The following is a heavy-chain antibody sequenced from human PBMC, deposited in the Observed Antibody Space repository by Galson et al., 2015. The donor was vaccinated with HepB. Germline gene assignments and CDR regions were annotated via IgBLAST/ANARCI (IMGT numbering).Heavy chain of an antibody. J-gene: IGHJ3*02. CDR3: AREASSGYQWAFDI. CDR1: GFTFSSYW. CDR2: IKQDGSEK. D-gene: IGHD3-22*01. V-gene: IGHV3-7*03. Sequence: SLRLSCAASGFTFSSYWMSWVRQAPGKGLEWVANIKQDGSEKYYVDSVKGRFTISRDNAKNSLYLQMNSLRAEDTAVYYCAREASSGYQWAFDIWGQGTMVTVSS.